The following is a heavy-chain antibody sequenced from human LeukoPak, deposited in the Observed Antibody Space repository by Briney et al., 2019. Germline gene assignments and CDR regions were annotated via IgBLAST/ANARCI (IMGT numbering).Heavy chain of an antibody. CDR3: ARDTKSYYYYYMDV. J-gene: IGHJ6*03. CDR1: GGSISSGGYY. Sequence: SETLSLTCTVSGGSISSGGYYWSWIRQHPGKGLEWIGYIYYSGSTYYNPSLKSRVTISVDTSKNQFSLKLSSVTAADTAVYYCARDTKSYYYYYMDVWGKGTTVTVSS. CDR2: IYYSGST. V-gene: IGHV4-31*03. D-gene: IGHD2-8*01.